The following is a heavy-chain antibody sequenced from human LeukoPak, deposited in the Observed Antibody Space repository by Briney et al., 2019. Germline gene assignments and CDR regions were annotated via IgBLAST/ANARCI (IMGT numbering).Heavy chain of an antibody. Sequence: GRSLRLSCAASGFTFSSYGMHWVRQAPGKGLEWVAIIWYDGSNKYYADSVKGRFTISRDNSKNTLYLQMNSLRAEDTAVYYCARAASMVRGVIILGYYYGMDVWGQGTTVTVSS. D-gene: IGHD3-10*01. J-gene: IGHJ6*02. CDR3: ARAASMVRGVIILGYYYGMDV. CDR2: IWYDGSNK. CDR1: GFTFSSYG. V-gene: IGHV3-30*19.